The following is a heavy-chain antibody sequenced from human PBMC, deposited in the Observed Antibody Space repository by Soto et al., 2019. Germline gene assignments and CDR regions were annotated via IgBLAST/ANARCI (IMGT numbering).Heavy chain of an antibody. CDR2: MHPNSGNT. D-gene: IGHD4-17*01. J-gene: IGHJ5*02. V-gene: IGHV1-8*01. CDR3: ARGIKYGDYSRWFDP. CDR1: GYTFTSYD. Sequence: QVQLVQSGAEVKKPGASVKVSCKASGYTFTSYDINWVRQATGQGLEYLGWMHPNSGNTGYVQKFQGRVTMTRDTSISTAYMELSSLRSEDTAVYYCARGIKYGDYSRWFDPLGQGTMVTVSS.